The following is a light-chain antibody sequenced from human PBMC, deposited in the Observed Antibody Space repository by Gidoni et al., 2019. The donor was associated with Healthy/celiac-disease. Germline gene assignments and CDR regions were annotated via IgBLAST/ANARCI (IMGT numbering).Light chain of an antibody. CDR1: SSNIGSNT. V-gene: IGLV1-44*01. CDR2: SNN. CDR3: AAWDDSLNAVV. J-gene: IGLJ2*01. Sequence: QSVLTEPPSASGTPGQRVTISCSGSSSNIGSNTVNWYQQLPGTAPKLLIYSNNQRPSGVPDRFSGSTSGTSASLAISGLQSEDEADYYCAAWDDSLNAVVFAGGTKLTVL.